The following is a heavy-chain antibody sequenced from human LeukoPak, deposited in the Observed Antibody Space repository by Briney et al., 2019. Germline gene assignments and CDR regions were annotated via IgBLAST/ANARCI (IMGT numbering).Heavy chain of an antibody. D-gene: IGHD3-22*01. CDR1: GFTFSSYG. J-gene: IGHJ4*02. Sequence: GGSLRLSCAASGFTFSSYGMHWVRQAPGKGLEWVAVIWYDGSNKYYADSVKGRFTISRDNSKNTLYLQMNSLRAEDTAVYYCARGTYYYDSRGSSFDYWGQGTLVTVSS. V-gene: IGHV3-33*01. CDR2: IWYDGSNK. CDR3: ARGTYYYDSRGSSFDY.